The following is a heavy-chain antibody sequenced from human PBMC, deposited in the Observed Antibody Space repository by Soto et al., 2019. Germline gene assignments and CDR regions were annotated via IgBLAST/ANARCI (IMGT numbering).Heavy chain of an antibody. Sequence: PGGSLRLSCAASGFTFSSYGMHWVRQAPSKGLEWVAVISYDGSNKYYADSVKGRFTISRDNSKNTLYLQMNSLRAEDTAVYYCAKDLYSSSWYFAGYGMDVWGQGTTVTVSS. D-gene: IGHD6-13*01. J-gene: IGHJ6*02. CDR3: AKDLYSSSWYFAGYGMDV. V-gene: IGHV3-30*18. CDR1: GFTFSSYG. CDR2: ISYDGSNK.